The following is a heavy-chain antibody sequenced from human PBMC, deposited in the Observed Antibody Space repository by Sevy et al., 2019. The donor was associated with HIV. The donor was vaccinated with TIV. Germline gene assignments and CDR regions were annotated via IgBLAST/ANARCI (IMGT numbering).Heavy chain of an antibody. V-gene: IGHV3-33*01. CDR2: IWYDGLNK. J-gene: IGHJ4*02. CDR3: ARDRSQALDF. Sequence: GSLRLSCAASGFSFSRFGMHWVRQAPGKGLEWLAVIWYDGLNKDYGDSVKGRFTISRDNSKNTVYLQMNNLRADDTAVYYCARDRSQALDFWGQGTLVTVSS. CDR1: GFSFSRFG.